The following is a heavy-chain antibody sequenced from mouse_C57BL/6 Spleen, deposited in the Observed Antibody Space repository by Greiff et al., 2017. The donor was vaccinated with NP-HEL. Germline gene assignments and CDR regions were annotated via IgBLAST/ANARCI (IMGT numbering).Heavy chain of an antibody. Sequence: EVKLQESGPGLVKPSQSLSLTCSVTGYSITSGYYWNWIRQFPGNKLEWMGYISYDGSNNYNPSLKNRISITRDTSKNQFFLKLNSVTTEDTATYYCASYGNYGDFDVWGTGTTVTVSS. CDR3: ASYGNYGDFDV. V-gene: IGHV3-6*01. D-gene: IGHD2-1*01. CDR2: ISYDGSN. CDR1: GYSITSGYY. J-gene: IGHJ1*03.